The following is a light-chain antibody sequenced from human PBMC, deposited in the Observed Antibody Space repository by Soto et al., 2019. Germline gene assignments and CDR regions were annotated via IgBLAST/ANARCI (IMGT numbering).Light chain of an antibody. Sequence: DIQMTQSPSSLSPSVGDTVTITCRASQSIYSHLNWYQHKPGKVPNLLIYAASTLQSGVPSRFSGSGSGTDFTLTITSLQPEDSATYYCQESSTALTFGGGTKLEIK. J-gene: IGKJ4*01. CDR3: QESSTALT. V-gene: IGKV1-39*01. CDR1: QSIYSH. CDR2: AAS.